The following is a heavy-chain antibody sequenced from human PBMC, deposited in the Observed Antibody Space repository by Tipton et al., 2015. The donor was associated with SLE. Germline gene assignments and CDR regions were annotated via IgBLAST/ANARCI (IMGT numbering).Heavy chain of an antibody. V-gene: IGHV4-38-2*01. D-gene: IGHD6-13*01. CDR1: GDSITSDYY. Sequence: TLSLTCAVSGDSITSDYYWGWIRQPPGKGLEWIASINHRGSTYYNPSLKSRVTISLDTSKNQFSLKLTSVTAADTAVYFCARVGQIPAAGTDARIYWGQGALVTVSS. J-gene: IGHJ4*02. CDR3: ARVGQIPAAGTDARIY. CDR2: INHRGST.